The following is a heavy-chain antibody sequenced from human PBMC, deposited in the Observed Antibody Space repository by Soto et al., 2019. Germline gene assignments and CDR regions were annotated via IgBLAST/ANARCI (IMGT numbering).Heavy chain of an antibody. D-gene: IGHD2-15*01. CDR1: GFTFSSYW. CDR3: ASSGERYCSGGSCYGWYFDL. J-gene: IGHJ2*01. CDR2: IKQDGSEK. V-gene: IGHV3-7*01. Sequence: EVQLVESGGGLVQPGGSLRLSCAASGFTFSSYWMSWVRQAPGKGLEWVANIKQDGSEKYYVDSVKGRFTISRDNAKNSLYLQMNSLRAEDTAVYYCASSGERYCSGGSCYGWYFDLWGRGTLVTVSS.